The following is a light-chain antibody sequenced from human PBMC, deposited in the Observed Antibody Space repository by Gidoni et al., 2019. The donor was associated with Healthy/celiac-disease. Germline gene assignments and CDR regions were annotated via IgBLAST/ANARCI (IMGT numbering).Light chain of an antibody. V-gene: IGKV1-8*01. CDR2: AAS. J-gene: IGKJ1*01. Sequence: AIQMTQSPSSFSASTGDRVTITCRASQGISSYLAWYQQKPGKAPKLLIYAASTLQSGVPSRFSGSGSGTDFTLTISCLQSEDFATYYCQQYYSYPWTFGQGTKVEIK. CDR1: QGISSY. CDR3: QQYYSYPWT.